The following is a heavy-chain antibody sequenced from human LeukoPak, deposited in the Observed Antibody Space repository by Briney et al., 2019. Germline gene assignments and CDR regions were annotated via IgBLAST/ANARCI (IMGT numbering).Heavy chain of an antibody. CDR1: GGSISSGSYY. Sequence: SETLSLTCTVSGGSISSGSYYWSWIRQPAGKGLEWIGEINHSGSTNYNPSLKSRVTISVDTSKNQFSLKLSSVTAADTAVYYCARRGKTYYYGSGIRDAFDIWGQGTMVTVSS. J-gene: IGHJ3*02. D-gene: IGHD3-10*01. CDR3: ARRGKTYYYGSGIRDAFDI. V-gene: IGHV4-61*10. CDR2: INHSGST.